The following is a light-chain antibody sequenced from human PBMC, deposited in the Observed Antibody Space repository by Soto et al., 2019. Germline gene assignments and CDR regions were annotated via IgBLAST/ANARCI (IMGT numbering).Light chain of an antibody. CDR2: GVS. CDR3: QQYGSSAWT. J-gene: IGKJ1*01. V-gene: IGKV3-20*01. CDR1: QSVSSTY. Sequence: VLTQSPGTLSLSPGERVTLSCRASQSVSSTYLAWYQPKPCQAPRLLIYGVSSRATCIPDRFSGSGSGTDFTLSISRLEREDFAVYYCQQYGSSAWTFGPGTKVEIK.